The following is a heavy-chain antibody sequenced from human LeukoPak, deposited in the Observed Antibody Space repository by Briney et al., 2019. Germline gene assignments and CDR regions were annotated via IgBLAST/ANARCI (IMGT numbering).Heavy chain of an antibody. V-gene: IGHV3-7*03. CDR2: IKQDGREK. Sequence: GGSLRLSCAASGFTFSSYWMSWVRQAPGKGLEWVANIKQDGREKYYVDSVKGRFTISRDNAKNSLYLQMNSLRAEDTAVYFCARGGVDYYGSGTYYLMYYFDYWGQGALVTVSS. J-gene: IGHJ4*02. CDR3: ARGGVDYYGSGTYYLMYYFDY. CDR1: GFTFSSYW. D-gene: IGHD3-10*01.